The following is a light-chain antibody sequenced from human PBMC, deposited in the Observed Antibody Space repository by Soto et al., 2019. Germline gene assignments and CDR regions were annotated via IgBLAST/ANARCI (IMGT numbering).Light chain of an antibody. Sequence: DIQMTQSPASLSASVGDRVTITCRASQSIERYVNWYQQQSGKEQKFLRYATSHLQSGVPSRFSGSGSGTEFTLTISGLQPEEFGSYYCQQTYTVPYTFGQGTRVEIK. V-gene: IGKV1-39*01. CDR2: ATS. J-gene: IGKJ5*01. CDR3: QQTYTVPYT. CDR1: QSIERY.